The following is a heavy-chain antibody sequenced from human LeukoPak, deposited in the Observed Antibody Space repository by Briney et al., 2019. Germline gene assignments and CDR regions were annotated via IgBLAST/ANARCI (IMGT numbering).Heavy chain of an antibody. Sequence: PSETLSLTCTVSGGSISSGGYYWSWIRQPPGKGLEWIGYIYHSGSTYYNPSLKSRVTISVDRSKNQFSLKLSSVTAADTAVYYCARDGGGSDYWGQGILVTVSS. V-gene: IGHV4-30-2*01. D-gene: IGHD2-15*01. CDR1: GGSISSGGYY. CDR2: IYHSGST. CDR3: ARDGGGSDY. J-gene: IGHJ4*02.